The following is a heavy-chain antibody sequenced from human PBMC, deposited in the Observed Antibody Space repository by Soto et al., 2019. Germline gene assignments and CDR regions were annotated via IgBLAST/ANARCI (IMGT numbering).Heavy chain of an antibody. J-gene: IGHJ6*02. V-gene: IGHV4-4*07. CDR2: IYTSGST. CDR3: ARGTKVYYYYGMDV. Sequence: NPSETLSLTCTVSGGSISSYYWSWIRQPAGKGLEWIGRIYTSGSTNYNPSLKSRVTMSVDTSKNQFSLKLSSVTAADTAVYYCARGTKVYYYYGMDVWGQGTTVTVSS. CDR1: GGSISSYY. D-gene: IGHD1-7*01.